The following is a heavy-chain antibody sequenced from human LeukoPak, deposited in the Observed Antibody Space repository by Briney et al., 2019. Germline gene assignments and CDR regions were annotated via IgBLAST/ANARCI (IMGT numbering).Heavy chain of an antibody. V-gene: IGHV4-59*08. CDR1: GGSISSYY. D-gene: IGHD2-2*01. Sequence: SEALSLTCTVSGGSISSYYWGWIRQPPGKGLEWIGYIYYSGSTNYNPSLKSRVTISVDTSKNQFSLKLSSVTAADTAVYYCARLPAPSRQWPPHPPGYWGQGTLVTVSS. J-gene: IGHJ4*02. CDR3: ARLPAPSRQWPPHPPGY. CDR2: IYYSGST.